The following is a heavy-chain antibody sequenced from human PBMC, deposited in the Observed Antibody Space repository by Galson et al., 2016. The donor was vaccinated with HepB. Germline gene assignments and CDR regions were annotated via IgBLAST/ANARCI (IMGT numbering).Heavy chain of an antibody. Sequence: TLSLTCTVSGGSFSSGAYSWNWIRQTPGKGLEWIGYISHGGGTFYNPSLKSRVTMSLDKSQSLFSLRLTSVTAADTAVYYCAASLVVAISRFGSWGQGTLVTVSS. D-gene: IGHD2-8*02. V-gene: IGHV4-30-2*01. CDR3: AASLVVAISRFGS. J-gene: IGHJ4*02. CDR1: GGSFSSGAYS. CDR2: ISHGGGT.